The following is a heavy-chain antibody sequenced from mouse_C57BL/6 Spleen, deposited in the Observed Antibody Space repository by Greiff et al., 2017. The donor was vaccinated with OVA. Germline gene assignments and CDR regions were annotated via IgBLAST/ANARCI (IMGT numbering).Heavy chain of an antibody. Sequence: VHVKQSGAELVRPGASVKLSCTASGFNIKDDYMHWVKQRPEQGLEWIGRIDPENGDTEYASKFQGKATITADTSSNTAYLQLSSLTSEDTAVYYCTTSPLMVTGGYWGQGTLVTVSA. CDR3: TTSPLMVTGGY. J-gene: IGHJ3*01. V-gene: IGHV14-4*01. D-gene: IGHD2-2*01. CDR1: GFNIKDDY. CDR2: IDPENGDT.